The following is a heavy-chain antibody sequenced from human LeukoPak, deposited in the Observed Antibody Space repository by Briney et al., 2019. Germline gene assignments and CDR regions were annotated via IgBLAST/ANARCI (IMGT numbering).Heavy chain of an antibody. CDR2: ISASGDST. V-gene: IGHV3-23*01. Sequence: PGGSLRLSCAASGFTFNKCAMSWVRQAPGKGLEWVPAISASGDSTYYADSVKGRFTISRDQSKITLYLQMNSLRAEDTAVYYCAKDPTYYYYYMDVWGKGTTVTVSS. CDR1: GFTFNKCA. CDR3: AKDPTYYYYYMDV. J-gene: IGHJ6*03.